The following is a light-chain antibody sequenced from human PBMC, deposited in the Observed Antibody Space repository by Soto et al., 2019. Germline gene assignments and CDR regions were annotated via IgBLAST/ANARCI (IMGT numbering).Light chain of an antibody. CDR1: SSDVGSYNL. Sequence: QSALTQPASVSGSPGQSITISCTGTSSDVGSYNLVSWYQQFPGKAPKLMIYEASKRPSGVSNRFSGSKSGSTASLTISGLQAEDEADYYCCSYAGSSTYIFGTGTKLTVL. J-gene: IGLJ1*01. CDR3: CSYAGSSTYI. V-gene: IGLV2-23*01. CDR2: EAS.